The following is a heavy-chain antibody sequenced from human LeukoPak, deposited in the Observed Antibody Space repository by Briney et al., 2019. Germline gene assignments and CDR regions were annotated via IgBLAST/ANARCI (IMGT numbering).Heavy chain of an antibody. CDR2: ISSSDSTI. V-gene: IGHV3-11*04. D-gene: IGHD3-10*01. CDR3: ARISTMVRGPTDY. Sequence: GGSLRLSCTASGFIFSTYNMSWIRQAPGKGLEWVSYISSSDSTIYYADSVKGRFTISRDNAKNSLYLQMNSLRAEDTAVYYCARISTMVRGPTDYWGQGTLVTVSS. J-gene: IGHJ4*02. CDR1: GFIFSTYN.